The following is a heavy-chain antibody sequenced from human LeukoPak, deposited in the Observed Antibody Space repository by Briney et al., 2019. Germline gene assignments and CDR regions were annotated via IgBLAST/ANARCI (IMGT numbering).Heavy chain of an antibody. CDR2: IYYTGST. Sequence: SETLSLTCTVSGGSINTSHYFWGWIRQPPGKGLEWIGSIYYTGSTYYNPSLKSRVTMSIDTSKNRFSLKLSSVTAADTAVYYCARQGTMTAFNYWGQGTLVTVSS. CDR3: ARQGTMTAFNY. D-gene: IGHD4-17*01. V-gene: IGHV4-39*01. J-gene: IGHJ4*02. CDR1: GGSINTSHYF.